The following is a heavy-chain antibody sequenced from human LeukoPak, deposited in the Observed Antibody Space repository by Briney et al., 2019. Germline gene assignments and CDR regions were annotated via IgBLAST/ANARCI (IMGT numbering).Heavy chain of an antibody. Sequence: PSETLSLTCAVSGYSISSGYYWGWIRQPPGKGLEWIGSIYHSGSTYYNPSLKSRVTISVDTSKNQFSLKLSSVTAADTAVYYCARGNYDFWSGCYPPNWFDPWGQGTLVTVSS. V-gene: IGHV4-38-2*01. CDR2: IYHSGST. J-gene: IGHJ5*02. D-gene: IGHD3-3*01. CDR1: GYSISSGYY. CDR3: ARGNYDFWSGCYPPNWFDP.